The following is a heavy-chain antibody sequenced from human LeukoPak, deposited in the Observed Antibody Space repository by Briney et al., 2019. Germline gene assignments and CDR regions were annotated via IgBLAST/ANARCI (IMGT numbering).Heavy chain of an antibody. CDR2: IWYDGSNK. CDR3: ARGGFLEWLLTRPFDY. V-gene: IGHV3-33*01. Sequence: GRSLRLSCAASGFTFSSYGMHWVRQAPGKGLEWVAVIWYDGSNKYYADSVKGRFTISRDNSKNTLYLQMNSLRAEDTAVYYCARGGFLEWLLTRPFDYWGQGTLVTVSS. CDR1: GFTFSSYG. D-gene: IGHD3-3*01. J-gene: IGHJ4*02.